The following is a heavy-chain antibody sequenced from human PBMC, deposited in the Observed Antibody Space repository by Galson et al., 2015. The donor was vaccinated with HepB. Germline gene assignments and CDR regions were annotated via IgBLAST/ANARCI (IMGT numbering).Heavy chain of an antibody. CDR2: ISTSSNYI. Sequence: SLRLSCAASGFTFSGYSMNWVRQAPGKGLQWVSSISTSSNYIYYADSVRGRFTTSRDNAKNSLYLQMNSLRAEDTAVYYCARDYCSTTSCYHYTFDYWGQGTLVTVSS. D-gene: IGHD2-2*01. V-gene: IGHV3-21*01. J-gene: IGHJ4*02. CDR3: ARDYCSTTSCYHYTFDY. CDR1: GFTFSGYS.